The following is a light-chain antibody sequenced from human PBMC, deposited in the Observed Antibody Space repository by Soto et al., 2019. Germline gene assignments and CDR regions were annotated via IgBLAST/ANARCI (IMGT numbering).Light chain of an antibody. CDR1: QTGSTS. J-gene: IGKJ4*01. CDR2: GET. CDR3: HQRSNWPPT. V-gene: IGKV3-11*01. Sequence: PGDTATLSCQASQTGSTSLSWYQQKPGQPPRLLIYGETVRATGIPDRFSGSGSGTDFTLTIPRLEPEDFAVYYCHQRSNWPPTFGGGTKVDIK.